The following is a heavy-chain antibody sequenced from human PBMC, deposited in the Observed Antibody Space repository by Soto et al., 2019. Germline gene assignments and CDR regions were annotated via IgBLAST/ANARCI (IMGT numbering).Heavy chain of an antibody. V-gene: IGHV1-18*01. CDR2: ISTDNGNT. Sequence: QVQLVQSGAEVKKPGASVKVSCKASGYTFTNSGISWVRQAPGQGLEWMGWISTDNGNTNYAQHLQGRVSMTTDTSTSAAYMAMRSLRSDDTAVYYCAREQAITTFGVYSMYFYGRDVWGQGTTVTVSS. CDR3: AREQAITTFGVYSMYFYGRDV. J-gene: IGHJ6*02. D-gene: IGHD3-3*01. CDR1: GYTFTNSG.